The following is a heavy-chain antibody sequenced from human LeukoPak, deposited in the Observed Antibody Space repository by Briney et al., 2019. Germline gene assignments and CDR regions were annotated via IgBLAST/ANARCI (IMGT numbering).Heavy chain of an antibody. CDR2: IYYSGST. D-gene: IGHD5-18*01. Sequence: SETLSLTCTVSGGSISSYYWSWIRQPPGKGLEWIGYIYYSGSTNYNPSLKSRVTISVDTSKNQFSLKLSSVTAADTAVYYCARHGRAALVGFDYWGQGTLVTVSS. V-gene: IGHV4-59*01. CDR1: GGSISSYY. J-gene: IGHJ4*02. CDR3: ARHGRAALVGFDY.